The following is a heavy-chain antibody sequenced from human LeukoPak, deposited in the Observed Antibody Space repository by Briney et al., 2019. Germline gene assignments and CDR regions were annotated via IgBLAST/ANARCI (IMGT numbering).Heavy chain of an antibody. D-gene: IGHD6-13*01. CDR1: GGSISSSSYY. CDR2: IYYSGST. V-gene: IGHV4-39*07. Sequence: PSETLSLTCTVSGGSISSSSYYWGWIRQPPGKGLEWIGSIYYSGSTYYNPSLKSRVTISVDTSKNQFSLKLSSVTAADTAVYYCASSVAAAGRGWGYFDYWGQGTLVTVSS. CDR3: ASSVAAAGRGWGYFDY. J-gene: IGHJ4*02.